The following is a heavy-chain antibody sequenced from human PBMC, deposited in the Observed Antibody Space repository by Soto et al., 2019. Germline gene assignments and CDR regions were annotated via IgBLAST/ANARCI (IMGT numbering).Heavy chain of an antibody. CDR2: ISGSGGST. Sequence: EVQLLESGGGLVQPGGSLRLSCAASGFTFSSYAMSWVRQAPGKGLEWVSVISGSGGSTYYADSVKGRFTISRDNSKNTLYLQMNGLRAEDTAVYYCSRRSSGWYFDYWGQGTLVTVSS. CDR3: SRRSSGWYFDY. V-gene: IGHV3-23*01. J-gene: IGHJ4*02. CDR1: GFTFSSYA. D-gene: IGHD6-19*01.